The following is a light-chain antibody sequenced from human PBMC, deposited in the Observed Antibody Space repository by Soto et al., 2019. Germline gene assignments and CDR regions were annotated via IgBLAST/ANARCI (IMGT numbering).Light chain of an antibody. Sequence: EIVMTQSPATLSVSPGERATLSCRASQSVSSDLAWYHQKPGQAPRLLIYGASNRATGIPDRFSGSGSGTDFTLTISRLEPEDFATYYCQQHNSFSITFGQGTRLEIK. CDR2: GAS. J-gene: IGKJ5*01. CDR1: QSVSSD. V-gene: IGKV3D-15*01. CDR3: QQHNSFSIT.